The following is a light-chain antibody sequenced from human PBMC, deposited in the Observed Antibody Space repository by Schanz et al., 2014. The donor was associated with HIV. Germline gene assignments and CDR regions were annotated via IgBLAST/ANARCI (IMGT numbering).Light chain of an antibody. Sequence: QSVLTQPPSVSGAPGQRVIISCTGSSSNIGSNIVNWYQQLPGTAPRLLIRSNDVRPSGVPARFSGSKSGSSASLAISGLQADEEADYFWQSLDSSLNGVVFGGGAKVTVL. CDR2: SND. J-gene: IGLJ3*02. CDR3: QSLDSSLNGVV. V-gene: IGLV1-40*01. CDR1: SSNIGSNI.